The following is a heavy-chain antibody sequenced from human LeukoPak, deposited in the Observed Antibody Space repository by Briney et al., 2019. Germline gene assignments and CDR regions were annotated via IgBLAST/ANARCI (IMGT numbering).Heavy chain of an antibody. V-gene: IGHV3-30*18. CDR2: ISYDGSNK. Sequence: PGGPLRLSCAASGFTFSSYGMHWVRQAPGKGLEWVAVISYDGSNKYYADSVKGRFTISRDNSKNTLYLQMNSLRAEDTAVYYCAKCTMVRGGPLDYWGQGTLVTVSS. D-gene: IGHD3-10*01. J-gene: IGHJ4*02. CDR3: AKCTMVRGGPLDY. CDR1: GFTFSSYG.